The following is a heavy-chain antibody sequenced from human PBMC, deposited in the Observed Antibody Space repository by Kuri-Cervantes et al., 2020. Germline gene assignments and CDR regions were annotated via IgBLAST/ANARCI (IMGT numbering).Heavy chain of an antibody. CDR2: IWYDGSNK. Sequence: GGSLRLSCAASGFTFSSYGMHWVRQAPGKGLEWVAVIWYDGSNKYYADSVKGRFTISRDNSKNTLYLQLSSLRPEDTAVYYCAKEAYSSSSLVTRIFGYFHHWGQGTLVTVSS. J-gene: IGHJ1*01. CDR1: GFTFSSYG. CDR3: AKEAYSSSSLVTRIFGYFHH. V-gene: IGHV3-30*02. D-gene: IGHD6-13*01.